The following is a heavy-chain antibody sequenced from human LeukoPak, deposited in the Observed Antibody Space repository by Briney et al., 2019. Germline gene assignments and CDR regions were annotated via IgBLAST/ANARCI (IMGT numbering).Heavy chain of an antibody. D-gene: IGHD5-12*01. CDR3: ATPRVDSLYGMDV. CDR1: GLTVSRNY. CDR2: IYSGGTT. V-gene: IGHV3-53*01. Sequence: PGGSLRLSCSASGLTVSRNYRSWVRQAPGKGLEWGSVIYSGGTTYYADAVKGRFTISRDNSKNTLYLQMNSLRAEDTAVYYCATPRVDSLYGMDVWGQGTTVTVSS. J-gene: IGHJ6*02.